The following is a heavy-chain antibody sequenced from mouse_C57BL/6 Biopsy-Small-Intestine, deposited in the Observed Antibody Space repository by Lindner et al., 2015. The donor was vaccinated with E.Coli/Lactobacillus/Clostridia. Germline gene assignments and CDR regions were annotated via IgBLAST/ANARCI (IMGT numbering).Heavy chain of an antibody. Sequence: VQLQESGAELVKPGASVKISCKASGYAFSSYWMNWVKQRPGKGLEWIGQIYPGDGDTNYNGKFKGKATLTADKSSSTAYMQLSSLTSEDSAVYFXARLGGTGAYYFDYWGQGTTLTVSS. CDR1: GYAFSSYW. D-gene: IGHD4-1*01. V-gene: IGHV1-80*01. J-gene: IGHJ2*01. CDR2: IYPGDGDT. CDR3: ARLGGTGAYYFDY.